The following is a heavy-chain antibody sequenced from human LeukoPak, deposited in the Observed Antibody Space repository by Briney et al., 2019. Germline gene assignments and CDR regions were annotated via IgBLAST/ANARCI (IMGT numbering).Heavy chain of an antibody. J-gene: IGHJ4*02. CDR1: GFTFSSYS. CDR2: IRSSSSYI. Sequence: KPGGSLRLSCAVSGFTFSSYSMNWVRQAPGKGLEWVSSIRSSSSYIYYADSVKGRFTISRDNANNSLYLQMNSLRAEDTAVYYCARESRTTISPKLDYWGQGTLVTVSS. CDR3: ARESRTTISPKLDY. D-gene: IGHD5-24*01. V-gene: IGHV3-21*01.